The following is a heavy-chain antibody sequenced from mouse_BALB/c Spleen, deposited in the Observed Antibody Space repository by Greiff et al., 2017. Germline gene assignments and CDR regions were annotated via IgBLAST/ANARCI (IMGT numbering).Heavy chain of an antibody. J-gene: IGHJ1*01. Sequence: VQLQESGPELVKPGASVKLSCKASGYTFTSYVMHWVKQRPGQGLEWIGYIYPYNDGTKYNEKFKGKATLTSDKSSSTAYMELSSLTSEDSAVYYVGRGEGLWDMEGWGAGTTVTVAS. CDR3: GRGEGLWDMEG. V-gene: IGHV1-14*01. CDR1: GYTFTSYV. CDR2: IYPYNDGT. D-gene: IGHD3-3*01.